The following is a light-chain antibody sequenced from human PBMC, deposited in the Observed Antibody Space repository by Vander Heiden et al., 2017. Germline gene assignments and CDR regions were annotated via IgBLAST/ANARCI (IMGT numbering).Light chain of an antibody. CDR1: QSVSSNY. V-gene: IGKV3-20*01. CDR2: GAS. CDR3: HQYGTSPFT. J-gene: IGKJ3*01. Sequence: EIVLTQSTGTLSLSPGERATLSCRASQSVSSNYLAWYQQKPGQTPRLLIYGASSRATGIPDRFSGSGSGADFTLTISRLEPEDFAVYYCHQYGTSPFTFGPGTTVNIK.